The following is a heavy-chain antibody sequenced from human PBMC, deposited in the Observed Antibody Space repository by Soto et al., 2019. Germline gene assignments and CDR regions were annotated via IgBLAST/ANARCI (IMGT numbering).Heavy chain of an antibody. CDR3: ARGVDIVAAYYFDY. CDR2: ISSSSSYI. D-gene: IGHD5-12*01. CDR1: GFTFSSYS. J-gene: IGHJ4*02. Sequence: GGSLRLSCAASGFTFSSYSMNWVRQAPGKGLEWVSSISSSSSYIYYADSVKGRFTISRDNAKNSLYLQMNSLRAEDTAVYYCARGVDIVAAYYFDYWGQGTLVTVS. V-gene: IGHV3-21*01.